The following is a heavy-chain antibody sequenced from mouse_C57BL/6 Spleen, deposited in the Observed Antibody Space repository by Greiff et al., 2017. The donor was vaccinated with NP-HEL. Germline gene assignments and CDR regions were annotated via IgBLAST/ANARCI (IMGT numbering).Heavy chain of an antibody. D-gene: IGHD2-4*01. CDR1: GYTFTDYY. Sequence: EVQLQQSGPELVKPGASVKISCKASGYTFTDYYMNWVKQSHGKSLEWIGDINPNNGGTSYNQKFKGKATLTVDKSSSTAYMELCSLTSEDSAVYYCARYYYDYGAWFAYWGQGTLVTVSA. CDR3: ARYYYDYGAWFAY. CDR2: INPNNGGT. V-gene: IGHV1-26*01. J-gene: IGHJ3*01.